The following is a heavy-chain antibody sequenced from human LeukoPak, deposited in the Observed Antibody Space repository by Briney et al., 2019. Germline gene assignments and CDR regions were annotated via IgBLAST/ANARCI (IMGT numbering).Heavy chain of an antibody. CDR3: ARAYYYYMDV. V-gene: IGHV4-39*07. CDR1: GGSISSSSYY. CDR2: INYSGNT. Sequence: SETLSLTCTVSGGSISSSSYYWGWIRQPPGKGLQWIGSINYSGNTYYNPSLKSRVTISVDTSKNQFSLKLSSVTAADTPVYYCARAYYYYMDVWGKGTTVSVSS. J-gene: IGHJ6*03.